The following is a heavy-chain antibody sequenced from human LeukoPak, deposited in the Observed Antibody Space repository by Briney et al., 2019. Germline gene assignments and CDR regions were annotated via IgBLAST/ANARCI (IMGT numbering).Heavy chain of an antibody. CDR2: INPSGGST. D-gene: IGHD3-10*01. Sequence: ASVKVSCKASGYTFTSYYMHWVRQAPGQGLEWMGIINPSGGSTSYAQKFQGRVTMTRDMSTSTVYMELSSLRSEDTAVYYCVSGLWFGEFGGDYWGQGTLVTVSS. J-gene: IGHJ4*02. CDR3: VSGLWFGEFGGDY. CDR1: GYTFTSYY. V-gene: IGHV1-46*01.